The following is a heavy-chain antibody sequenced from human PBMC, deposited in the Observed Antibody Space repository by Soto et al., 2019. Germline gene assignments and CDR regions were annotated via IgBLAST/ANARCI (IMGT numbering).Heavy chain of an antibody. CDR3: ARPYSSGEDTDV. J-gene: IGHJ6*02. CDR2: IDPSDSYT. CDR1: GYNFISYW. D-gene: IGHD3-22*01. Sequence: GESLKISCKGSGYNFISYWISWVRQMPGKGLEWMGRIDPSDSYTNYSPSFQGHVTISADKSISTAYLQWSSLKASDTAMYYCARPYSSGEDTDVWGQGTTVTVSS. V-gene: IGHV5-10-1*01.